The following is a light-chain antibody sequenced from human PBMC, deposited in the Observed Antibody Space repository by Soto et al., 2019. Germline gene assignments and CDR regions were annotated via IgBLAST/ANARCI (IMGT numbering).Light chain of an antibody. CDR1: QSVSRN. Sequence: EIVLTQSAATLSLSPWERATLSCRASQSVSRNLAWYQQKPGQAPRLLLYGASTRATGIPARFSGSGSGTEFTLTLISLQSEDFAVYYCQQYKNWPPITFGQGARLEIK. CDR2: GAS. CDR3: QQYKNWPPIT. J-gene: IGKJ5*01. V-gene: IGKV3-15*01.